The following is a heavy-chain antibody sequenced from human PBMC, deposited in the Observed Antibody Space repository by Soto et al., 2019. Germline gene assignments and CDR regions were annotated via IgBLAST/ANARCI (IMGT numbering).Heavy chain of an antibody. CDR2: ISAYNGNT. CDR1: GYTFTSYG. Sequence: GASVKVSCKASGYTFTSYGISWVRQAPGQGLEWMGWISAYNGNTNYAQKLQERATIARDMSTDTAYMELSNLRSDDTAVYYCAAGLRKGTGTLDYWGQGTLVTVSS. V-gene: IGHV1-18*01. CDR3: AAGLRKGTGTLDY. J-gene: IGHJ4*02. D-gene: IGHD3-10*01.